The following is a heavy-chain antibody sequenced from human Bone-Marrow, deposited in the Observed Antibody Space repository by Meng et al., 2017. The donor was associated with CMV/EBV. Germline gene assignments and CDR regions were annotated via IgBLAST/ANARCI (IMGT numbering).Heavy chain of an antibody. CDR2: IYYSGST. V-gene: IGHV4-61*01. J-gene: IGHJ4*02. D-gene: IGHD3/OR15-3a*01. Sequence: SETLSLTCTVSGGSVSSAYDYWSWIRQPPGKGLEWIGYIYYSGSTNYNPSLKSRVTMSVDTSKNQFSLKLASVTAADTAIYYCARDVRGRTGGSWGQGKLVNVSS. CDR1: GGSVSSAYDY. CDR3: ARDVRGRTGGS.